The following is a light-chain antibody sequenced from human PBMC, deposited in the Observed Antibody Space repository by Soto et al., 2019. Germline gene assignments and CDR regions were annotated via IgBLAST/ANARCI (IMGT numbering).Light chain of an antibody. CDR2: ENS. Sequence: QCVLTQPPSVSAAPGQKVTISCSGNSSNIGSNDVSWYQQLPGKAPKLLIYENSQRPSGIPDRFSGSKSGTSATLGITGLQTGDEADYYCGTWDSSLIALFGTGTKLTVL. V-gene: IGLV1-51*02. CDR1: SSNIGSND. CDR3: GTWDSSLIAL. J-gene: IGLJ1*01.